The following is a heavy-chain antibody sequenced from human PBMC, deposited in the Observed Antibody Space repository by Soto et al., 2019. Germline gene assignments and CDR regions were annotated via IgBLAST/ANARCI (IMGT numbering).Heavy chain of an antibody. CDR2: INHSGST. CDR3: ARARAVGVPAATNYGMDV. D-gene: IGHD2-2*01. J-gene: IGHJ6*02. V-gene: IGHV4-34*01. CDR1: GGSFRGYY. Sequence: SETLSLTCAVYGGSFRGYYCSGSRQPPGKGLEWIGEINHSGSTKYNPSLRSRVTISVDTSKNQFSLKLSSVTAADTAVYYCARARAVGVPAATNYGMDVWGQGTTVTV.